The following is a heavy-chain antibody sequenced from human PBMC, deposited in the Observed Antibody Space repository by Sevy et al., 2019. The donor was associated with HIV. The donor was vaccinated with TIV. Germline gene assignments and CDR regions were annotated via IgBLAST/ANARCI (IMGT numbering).Heavy chain of an antibody. CDR3: ARGGDLSLDAFDV. CDR1: GYSFTAHW. D-gene: IGHD2-21*02. J-gene: IGHJ3*01. CDR2: LFPGNSDV. Sequence: ESLKISCQASGYSFTAHWIGWVRQMPGKGLEWMGILFPGNSDVRSFQGQVTVSVDRSTNTAYLQWGSLTASDSAIYYCARGGDLSLDAFDVWGLGTMVTVSS. V-gene: IGHV5-51*01.